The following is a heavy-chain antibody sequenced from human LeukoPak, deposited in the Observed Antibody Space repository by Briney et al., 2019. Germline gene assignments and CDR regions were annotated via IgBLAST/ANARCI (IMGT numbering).Heavy chain of an antibody. J-gene: IGHJ1*01. Sequence: GGSLRLSCAASGFTFSSYAMHWVRQAPGKGLEWVAVISYDGSNKYYADSVKGRFTISRDNSKNTLYLQMNSLRAEDTAVYYCARSWGSGSYYNPGGYFQHWGQGTLVTVSS. CDR2: ISYDGSNK. V-gene: IGHV3-30-3*01. CDR1: GFTFSSYA. D-gene: IGHD3-10*01. CDR3: ARSWGSGSYYNPGGYFQH.